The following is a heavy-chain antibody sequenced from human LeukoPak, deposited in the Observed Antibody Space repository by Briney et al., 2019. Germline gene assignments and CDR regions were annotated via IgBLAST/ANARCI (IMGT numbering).Heavy chain of an antibody. D-gene: IGHD2-15*01. Sequence: GGSLRLSCAASGFTVSSNYMSWVRQAPGKGLEWVSVIYSGGSTYYADSVKGRFTISRDNSKNTLYLQMNSLRAEDTAVYYCARDIATSILPSRYWGQGILVTVSS. CDR3: ARDIATSILPSRY. CDR1: GFTVSSNY. CDR2: IYSGGST. J-gene: IGHJ4*02. V-gene: IGHV3-66*01.